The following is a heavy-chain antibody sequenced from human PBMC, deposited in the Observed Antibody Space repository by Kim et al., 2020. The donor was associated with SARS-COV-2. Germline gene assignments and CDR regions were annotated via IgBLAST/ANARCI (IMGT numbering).Heavy chain of an antibody. Sequence: GGSLRLSCAASGFTFSSYAMSWVRQAPGKGLEWVSAISGSGGSTYYADSVKGRFTISRDNSKNTLYLQMNSLRAEDTAVYYCAKRNYDYVWGSYRGSFDYWGQGTLVTVSS. CDR3: AKRNYDYVWGSYRGSFDY. D-gene: IGHD3-16*02. V-gene: IGHV3-23*01. J-gene: IGHJ4*02. CDR2: ISGSGGST. CDR1: GFTFSSYA.